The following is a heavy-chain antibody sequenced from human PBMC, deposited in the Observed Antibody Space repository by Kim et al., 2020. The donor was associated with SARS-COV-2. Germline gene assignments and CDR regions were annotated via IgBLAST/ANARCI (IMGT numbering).Heavy chain of an antibody. CDR3: AREEVYYYDSSGYYYGY. D-gene: IGHD3-22*01. CDR1: GYTFTSYA. V-gene: IGHV7-4-1*02. CDR2: INTNTGNP. Sequence: ASVKVSCKASGYTFTSYAMNWVRQAPGQGLEWMGWINTNTGNPTYAQGFTGRFVFSLDTSVSTAYLQISSLKAEDTAVYYCAREEVYYYDSSGYYYGYWGQGTLVTVSS. J-gene: IGHJ4*02.